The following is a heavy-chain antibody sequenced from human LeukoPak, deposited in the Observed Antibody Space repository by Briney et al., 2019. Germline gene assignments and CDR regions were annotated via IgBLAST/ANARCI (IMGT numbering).Heavy chain of an antibody. J-gene: IGHJ3*02. CDR2: IYHSGST. Sequence: SETLSLTCAVSGYSISSGCYWGWIRQPPGKGLEWIGSIYHSGSTYYNPSLKSRVTISVDTSKNQFSLKLSSVTAADTAVYYCARTKFGGDDAFDIWGQGTMVTVSS. CDR1: GYSISSGCY. D-gene: IGHD3-10*01. CDR3: ARTKFGGDDAFDI. V-gene: IGHV4-38-2*01.